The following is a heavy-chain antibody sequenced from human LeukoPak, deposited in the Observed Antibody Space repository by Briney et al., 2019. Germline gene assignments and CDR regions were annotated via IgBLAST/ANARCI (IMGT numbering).Heavy chain of an antibody. J-gene: IGHJ4*02. D-gene: IGHD3-22*01. CDR3: ARQYSSSYFYGH. Sequence: GGSLRLSCAASGFTFSSYSMNWVRQAPGKGLEWVSSISSSSSYIYYADSVKGRFTISRDNAKNSLYLQMNSLRVEDTAVYYCARQYSSSYFYGHWGQGTLVTVSS. CDR2: ISSSSSYI. V-gene: IGHV3-21*01. CDR1: GFTFSSYS.